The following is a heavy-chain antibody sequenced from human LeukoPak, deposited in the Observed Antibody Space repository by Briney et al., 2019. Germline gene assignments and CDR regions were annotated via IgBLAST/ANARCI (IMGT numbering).Heavy chain of an antibody. CDR2: ISYDGSKK. CDR1: GYTFSSYH. V-gene: IGHV3-30*18. CDR3: AKTDYDSSGYLY. Sequence: GGSLRLSCAGSGYTFSSYHMHWLRQAPGKGLEWVALISYDGSKKYYADSLQGRVTVSRDNSKNTLYLQLQTLRREDTAVYYCAKTDYDSSGYLYWGQGTLVTVSS. J-gene: IGHJ4*02. D-gene: IGHD3-22*01.